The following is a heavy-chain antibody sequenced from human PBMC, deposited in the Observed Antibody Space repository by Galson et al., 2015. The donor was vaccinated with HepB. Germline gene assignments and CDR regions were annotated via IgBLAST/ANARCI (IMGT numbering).Heavy chain of an antibody. D-gene: IGHD2-15*01. CDR3: ASSGYCSGGSCYSIWFDP. CDR1: GGSFSGYY. J-gene: IGHJ5*02. CDR2: INHSGST. V-gene: IGHV4-34*01. Sequence: ETLSLTCAVYGGSFSGYYWSWIRQPPGKGLEWIGEINHSGSTNYNPSLKSRVTISVDTSKNQFSLKLSSVTAADTAVYYCASSGYCSGGSCYSIWFDPRGQGTL.